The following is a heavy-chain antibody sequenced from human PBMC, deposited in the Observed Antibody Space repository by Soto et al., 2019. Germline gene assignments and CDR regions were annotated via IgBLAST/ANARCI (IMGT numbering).Heavy chain of an antibody. CDR3: ATVGRPLWFGEFNYYGMDV. J-gene: IGHJ6*02. V-gene: IGHV1-69*02. CDR2: IIPILGIA. D-gene: IGHD3-10*01. CDR1: GGTFSSYT. Sequence: ASVKVSCKASGGTFSSYTISWVRQAPGQGLEWMGRIIPILGIANYAQKFQGRVTITADKSTSTAYMELSSLRSEDTAVYYCATVGRPLWFGEFNYYGMDVWGQGTPVTGSS.